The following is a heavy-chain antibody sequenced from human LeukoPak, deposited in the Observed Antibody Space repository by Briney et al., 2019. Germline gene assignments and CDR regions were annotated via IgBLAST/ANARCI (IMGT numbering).Heavy chain of an antibody. CDR3: ARDYSSSIFGY. V-gene: IGHV3-66*02. CDR1: GFTVSSNY. Sequence: GGSLRLSCAASGFTVSSNYMSWVRQAPGKGLEWVSVIYSGGSTYYADSVKGRFTISRDNSKNTLYLQMNSLRAEDTAVYYCARDYSSSIFGYWGQGTLVTVSS. CDR2: IYSGGST. D-gene: IGHD6-13*01. J-gene: IGHJ4*02.